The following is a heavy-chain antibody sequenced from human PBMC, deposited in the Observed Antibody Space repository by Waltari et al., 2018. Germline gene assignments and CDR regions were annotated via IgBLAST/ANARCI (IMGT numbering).Heavy chain of an antibody. CDR2: ISSSGSTI. J-gene: IGHJ4*02. V-gene: IGHV3-48*02. CDR1: GLSLGCVR. CDR3: ARVVARD. Sequence: VQLVDSGGRSVWPGGYLRVYRGGSGLSLGCVRMNWVRQAPGRGLEWVSYISSSGSTIYYADSVKGRFTISRDSAKNSLYLQMNSLRDEDTAVYYCARVVARDWGQGTLVTVSS.